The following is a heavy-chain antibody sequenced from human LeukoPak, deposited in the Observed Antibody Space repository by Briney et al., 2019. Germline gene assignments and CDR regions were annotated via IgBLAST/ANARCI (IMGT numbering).Heavy chain of an antibody. J-gene: IGHJ4*02. CDR3: ARGRAFGQLAAVDY. D-gene: IGHD1-1*01. V-gene: IGHV1-69*06. Sequence: ASVKVSCKASGGTFSSYAISWVRQAPGQGLEWMGGIIPIFGTANYAQKFQGRVTITADKSTSTAYMELSSLRSEDTAVYYCARGRAFGQLAAVDYWGQGTLVTVSS. CDR1: GGTFSSYA. CDR2: IIPIFGTA.